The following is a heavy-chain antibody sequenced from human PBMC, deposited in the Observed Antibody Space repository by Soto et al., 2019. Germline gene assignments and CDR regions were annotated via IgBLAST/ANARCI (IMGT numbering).Heavy chain of an antibody. CDR2: IKQDGSGE. Sequence: EVQLVESGGDLVQPGGSLRLSCAASGFTFSTYWMTWVRQAPGTGLEWVASIKQDGSGEYYVDSVKGRFTISRDNAKTSLYLQMNSLRAEDKAVYYCARVAATGRGTDYWGQGTLVTVSS. D-gene: IGHD6-13*01. V-gene: IGHV3-7*04. CDR1: GFTFSTYW. J-gene: IGHJ4*02. CDR3: ARVAATGRGTDY.